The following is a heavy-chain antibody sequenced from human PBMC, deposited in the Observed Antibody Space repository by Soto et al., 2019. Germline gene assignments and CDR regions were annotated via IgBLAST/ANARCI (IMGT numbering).Heavy chain of an antibody. Sequence: TSETLSLTCTVSGGSISSYYWSWIRQPPGKGLEWIAYIYYTGSTNYNPSLKSRVTLSADTSKNQFSLKLISVTAADTAMYYCARVDSSGSYFDYWGQGTLVTV. CDR2: IYYTGST. V-gene: IGHV4-59*01. J-gene: IGHJ4*02. CDR1: GGSISSYY. CDR3: ARVDSSGSYFDY. D-gene: IGHD3-22*01.